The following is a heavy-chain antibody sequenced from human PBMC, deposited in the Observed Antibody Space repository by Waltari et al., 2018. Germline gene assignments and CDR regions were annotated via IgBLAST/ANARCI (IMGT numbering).Heavy chain of an antibody. Sequence: EVQLVESGGGLIQPGGSLRLSCAASGFTVSSNYMSWVRQAPGKGLEWVSVIYIGGSTYSAASVKGRFTISRDNSKNTLYLQMNSLRAEDTAVYYCAREQQLVRGFDPWGQGTLVTVSS. V-gene: IGHV3-53*01. D-gene: IGHD6-13*01. J-gene: IGHJ5*02. CDR1: GFTVSSNY. CDR3: AREQQLVRGFDP. CDR2: IYIGGST.